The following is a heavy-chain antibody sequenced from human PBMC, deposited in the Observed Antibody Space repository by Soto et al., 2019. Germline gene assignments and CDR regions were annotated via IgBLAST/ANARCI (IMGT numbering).Heavy chain of an antibody. CDR1: GYTFTSYG. J-gene: IGHJ4*02. Sequence: ASGKVSCKASGYTFTSYGISWVRQAPGQGLEWMGWISAHNGNTNYAQKLQGRVTMTTDTSTSTAYMELRSLRSDDTAVYYCARVGYCSSTSCLYPFDYWGQGTLVTVSS. D-gene: IGHD2-2*03. CDR3: ARVGYCSSTSCLYPFDY. CDR2: ISAHNGNT. V-gene: IGHV1-18*01.